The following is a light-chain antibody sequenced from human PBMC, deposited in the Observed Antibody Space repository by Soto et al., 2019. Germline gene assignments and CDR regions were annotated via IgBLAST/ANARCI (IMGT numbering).Light chain of an antibody. CDR3: QQYYSTPWT. CDR1: QKFLYSSNNKNY. V-gene: IGKV4-1*01. CDR2: WAS. J-gene: IGKJ1*01. Sequence: LAVSLGGRDNHNLKYRQKFLYSSNNKNYLAWYQQKPGQPPKLLIYWASTRESGVPDRFSGSGSGTDFTLTISSLQAEDVAVYYCQQYYSTPWTFGQGTKVDIK.